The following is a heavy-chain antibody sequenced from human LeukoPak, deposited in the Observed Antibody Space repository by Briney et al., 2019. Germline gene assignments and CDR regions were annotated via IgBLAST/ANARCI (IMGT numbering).Heavy chain of an antibody. CDR3: AREHAFSYFDWWVDAFDI. D-gene: IGHD3-9*01. Sequence: SETLSLTCTVSGGSISSYYWSWIRQPPGKGLEWIGYIYYSGSTNYNPSLKSRVTISVDTSKNQFSLKLSSVTAADTAVYYCAREHAFSYFDWWVDAFDIWGQGTMVTVSS. V-gene: IGHV4-59*01. J-gene: IGHJ3*02. CDR1: GGSISSYY. CDR2: IYYSGST.